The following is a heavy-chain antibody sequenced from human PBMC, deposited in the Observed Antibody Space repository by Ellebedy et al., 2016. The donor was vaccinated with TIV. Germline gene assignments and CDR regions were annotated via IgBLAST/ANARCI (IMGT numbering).Heavy chain of an antibody. Sequence: AASVKVSCKASGYTFTDFDINWVRQAAGQGLEWVAWMNPNSGNTGSAQKFQGRVTMTRDSSISTAYMELSSLRSEDTAVYYCARDGGSYSDFDYWGQGTLVTVSS. J-gene: IGHJ4*02. CDR2: MNPNSGNT. CDR1: GYTFTDFD. CDR3: ARDGGSYSDFDY. D-gene: IGHD1-26*01. V-gene: IGHV1-8*01.